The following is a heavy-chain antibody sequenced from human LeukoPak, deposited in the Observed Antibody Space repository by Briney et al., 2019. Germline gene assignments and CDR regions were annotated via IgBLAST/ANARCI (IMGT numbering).Heavy chain of an antibody. J-gene: IGHJ6*02. CDR2: IIPMFNMT. CDR3: ARDGYMKDRWFYGMDV. CDR1: GGAITTYS. Sequence: SVKVSCKASGGAITTYSISWVRQAPGQGVEWMGRIIPMFNMTNYAQKFQGRITIIADKSTNTVYMELSSLRSEDTAIYYCARDGYMKDRWFYGMDVWGQGTTVTVSS. V-gene: IGHV1-69*04. D-gene: IGHD6-13*01.